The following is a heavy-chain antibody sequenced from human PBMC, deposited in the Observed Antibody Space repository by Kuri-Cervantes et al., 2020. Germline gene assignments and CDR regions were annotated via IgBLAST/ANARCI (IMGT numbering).Heavy chain of an antibody. D-gene: IGHD6-19*01. J-gene: IGHJ3*02. Sequence: ASVKVSCKASGYTFTGRYLHWIRQAPGQGLEWMGRINPNSGDTSEAQNFQGRVTMTRDTSISTAYMELSRLKSDDTAVYFCARDIALGGTYDAFDIWGQGTAVTVSS. CDR3: ARDIALGGTYDAFDI. V-gene: IGHV1-2*02. CDR2: INPNSGDT. CDR1: GYTFTGRY.